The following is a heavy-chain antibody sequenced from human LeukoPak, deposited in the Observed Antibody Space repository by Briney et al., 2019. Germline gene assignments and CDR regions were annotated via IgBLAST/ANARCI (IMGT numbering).Heavy chain of an antibody. D-gene: IGHD3-22*01. J-gene: IGHJ2*01. V-gene: IGHV1-2*02. Sequence: ASVKVSCKASGYTFTGYYMHGVRQAPGQGLEWMGWINPNSGGTNYAQKFQGRVTMTRDTSISTAYMELRRLRSNDTAVYYCARGYYDSSGYPDYWYFDLWGRGTLVTVSS. CDR2: INPNSGGT. CDR3: ARGYYDSSGYPDYWYFDL. CDR1: GYTFTGYY.